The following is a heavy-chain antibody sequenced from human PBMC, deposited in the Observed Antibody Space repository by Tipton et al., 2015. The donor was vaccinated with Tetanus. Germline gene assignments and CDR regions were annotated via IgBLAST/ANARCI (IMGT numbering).Heavy chain of an antibody. CDR1: GFSMSSGAYY. Sequence: TLSLTCTVSGFSMSSGAYYWSWVRQFPGQGLEWIGHIFYTGSTNYNPSLKSRVSISVATSTSQFSLKLSSVTAADTAVYYCARGWGSSWYYFDNWGQGTLVTVSS. D-gene: IGHD6-13*01. J-gene: IGHJ4*02. CDR3: ARGWGSSWYYFDN. V-gene: IGHV4-31*03. CDR2: IFYTGST.